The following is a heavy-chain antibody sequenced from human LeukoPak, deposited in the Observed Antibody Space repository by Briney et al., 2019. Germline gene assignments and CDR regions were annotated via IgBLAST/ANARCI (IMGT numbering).Heavy chain of an antibody. CDR1: GGSVSSGSYY. V-gene: IGHV4-61*01. CDR3: AREAYDILTGYRSYWYFDL. CDR2: IYYSGST. D-gene: IGHD3-9*01. Sequence: SETLSLTCTVSGGSVSSGSYYWSWIRQPPGKGLEWIGYIYYSGSTNYNPSLKSRVTISVDTSKNQFSLKLSSVTAADTAVYYCAREAYDILTGYRSYWYFDLWGRGTLVTVSS. J-gene: IGHJ2*01.